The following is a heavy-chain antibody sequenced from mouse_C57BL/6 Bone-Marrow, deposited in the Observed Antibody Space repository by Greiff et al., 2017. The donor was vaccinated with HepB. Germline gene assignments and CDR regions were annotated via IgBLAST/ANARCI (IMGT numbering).Heavy chain of an antibody. CDR2: IHPNSGST. CDR1: GYTFTSYW. Sequence: QVQLQQPGAELVKPGASVKLSCKASGYTFTSYWMHWVKQRPGQGLEWIGMIHPNSGSTNYNEKFKSKATLTVDKSSSTAYMQLSSLTSEDSAVYYCARVGNYYGSSYGFAYWGQGTLVTVSA. D-gene: IGHD1-1*01. V-gene: IGHV1-64*01. J-gene: IGHJ3*01. CDR3: ARVGNYYGSSYGFAY.